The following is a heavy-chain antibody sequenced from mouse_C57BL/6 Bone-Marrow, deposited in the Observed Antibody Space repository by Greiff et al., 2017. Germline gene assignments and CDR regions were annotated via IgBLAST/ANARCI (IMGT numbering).Heavy chain of an antibody. D-gene: IGHD3-3*01. CDR1: GYTFTDYY. J-gene: IGHJ4*01. CDR2: IYPGSGNT. Sequence: QVQLKQSGAELVRPGASVKLSCKASGYTFTDYYINWVKQRPGQGLEWIARIYPGSGNTYYNEKFKGKATLTAEKSSSTAYMQLSSLTSEDSAGYCCAREGRGEAMDYWGQGTSGTVAS. V-gene: IGHV1-76*01. CDR3: AREGRGEAMDY.